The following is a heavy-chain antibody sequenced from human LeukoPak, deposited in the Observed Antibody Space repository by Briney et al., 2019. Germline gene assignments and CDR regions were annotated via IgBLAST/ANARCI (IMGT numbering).Heavy chain of an antibody. J-gene: IGHJ5*02. V-gene: IGHV1-2*02. CDR3: ARDQYYYDSSGYYYGSNWFDP. CDR1: GYTFTSYD. D-gene: IGHD3-22*01. Sequence: GASVKVSCKASGYTFTSYDINWVRQAPGQGLEWMGWINPNSGGTNYAQKFQGRVTMTRDTSISTAYMELSRLRSDDTAVYYCARDQYYYDSSGYYYGSNWFDPWGQGTLVTVSS. CDR2: INPNSGGT.